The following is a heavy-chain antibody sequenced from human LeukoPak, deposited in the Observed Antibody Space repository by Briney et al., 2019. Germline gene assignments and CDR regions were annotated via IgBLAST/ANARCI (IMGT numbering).Heavy chain of an antibody. CDR3: AKGTPYYYYYMDV. Sequence: GGSLRLSCAASGFTFSSYGMHWVRQAPGKGLEWVAFIRYDGSNKYYADSVKGRSTISRDNSKNTLYLQMNSLRAEDTAVYYCAKGTPYYYYYMDVWGKGTTVTISS. V-gene: IGHV3-30*02. J-gene: IGHJ6*03. CDR1: GFTFSSYG. CDR2: IRYDGSNK.